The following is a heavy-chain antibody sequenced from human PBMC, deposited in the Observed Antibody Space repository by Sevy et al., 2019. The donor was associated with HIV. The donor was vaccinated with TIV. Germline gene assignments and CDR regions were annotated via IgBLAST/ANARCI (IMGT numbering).Heavy chain of an antibody. J-gene: IGHJ4*02. D-gene: IGHD2-2*01. V-gene: IGHV3-23*01. CDR1: GFTFSNYV. CDR3: ARRYLPSAPPALDY. Sequence: GGSLRLSCAASGFTFSNYVMNWVRQAPGKGLEWVSVISHGGGTTYYADSVKGRFTISRDDSKDTVYLEMNSLRAEDTAVYYCARRYLPSAPPALDYWAREPWSPSPQ. CDR2: ISHGGGTT.